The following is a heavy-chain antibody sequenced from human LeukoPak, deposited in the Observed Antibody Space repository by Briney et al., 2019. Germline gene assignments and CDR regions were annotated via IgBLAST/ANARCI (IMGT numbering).Heavy chain of an antibody. CDR3: TRGRFSSGWNLIGY. Sequence: ASVKVSCKASGFNFRDYFIHWVRQAPGEGLEWMGSINPDTENSKIAQQFQGRVTMTRDTSMTTVYMDLSGLTSDDTAVYYCTRGRFSSGWNLIGYWGQGSLVIVSS. CDR1: GFNFRDYF. J-gene: IGHJ4*02. D-gene: IGHD6-19*01. CDR2: INPDTENS. V-gene: IGHV1-2*02.